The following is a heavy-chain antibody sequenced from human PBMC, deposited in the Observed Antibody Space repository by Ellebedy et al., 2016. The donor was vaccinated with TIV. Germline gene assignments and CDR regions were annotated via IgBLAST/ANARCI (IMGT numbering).Heavy chain of an antibody. V-gene: IGHV3-23*01. J-gene: IGHJ4*01. CDR3: TKRADNWGFFDF. Sequence: GESLKISCAASGFTFSDYVMAWVRQVPGKGLEWVSAVAERDGRTFYADSVKGRFSISRDNFQNTLFLHMHSLAAGHTAIYYCTKRADNWGFFDFWGHGTLVTVSS. D-gene: IGHD1-1*01. CDR1: GFTFSDYV. CDR2: VAERDGRT.